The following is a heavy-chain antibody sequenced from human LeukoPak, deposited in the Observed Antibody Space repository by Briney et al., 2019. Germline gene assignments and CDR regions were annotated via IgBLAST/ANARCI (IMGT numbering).Heavy chain of an antibody. D-gene: IGHD6-19*01. J-gene: IGHJ4*02. CDR2: ISSSSSYV. Sequence: GGSLRLSCAASGFTFSSYSMNWVRQAPGKGLEWVSSISSSSSYVYYADSVKGRFTISRDNAKNSLYLQMNSLRAEDTAVYYCSGYSSGWTYYFDYWGQGTLVTVSS. CDR3: SGYSSGWTYYFDY. V-gene: IGHV3-21*01. CDR1: GFTFSSYS.